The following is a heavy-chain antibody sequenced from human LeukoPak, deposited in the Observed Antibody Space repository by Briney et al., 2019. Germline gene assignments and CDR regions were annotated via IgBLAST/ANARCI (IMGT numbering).Heavy chain of an antibody. J-gene: IGHJ4*02. Sequence: SETLSLTCTVSGGSISSYYWSWIRQPPGKGLEGIGYIYYSGSTNYNPSLKSRVTISVDTSKNQFSLKLSSVTAADTAVYYCARDRYYYDSSGYYYFDYWGQGTLVTVSS. V-gene: IGHV4-59*01. D-gene: IGHD3-22*01. CDR1: GGSISSYY. CDR2: IYYSGST. CDR3: ARDRYYYDSSGYYYFDY.